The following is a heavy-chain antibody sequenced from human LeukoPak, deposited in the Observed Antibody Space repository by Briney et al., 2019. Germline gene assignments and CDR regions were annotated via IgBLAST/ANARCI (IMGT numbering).Heavy chain of an antibody. Sequence: GGSLRLSCAASGFTVSNNYMSWVRQAPGKGLEWVSLMYSGGTTSYADSVKGRFIISRDNSKNTLYLQMNSLRVEDTAVYYCAGAPVGATHLAYWGQGTLVTVSS. CDR3: AGAPVGATHLAY. CDR1: GFTVSNNY. J-gene: IGHJ4*02. CDR2: MYSGGTT. V-gene: IGHV3-66*01. D-gene: IGHD1-26*01.